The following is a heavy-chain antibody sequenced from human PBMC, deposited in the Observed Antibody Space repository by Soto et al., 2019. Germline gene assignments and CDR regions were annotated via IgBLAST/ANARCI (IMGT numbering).Heavy chain of an antibody. D-gene: IGHD6-19*01. CDR2: ISSSGATT. J-gene: IGHJ6*02. Sequence: GGSLRLSXATSGFSFSTYAMSWVRQAPGKGLQWISTISSSGATTYYSDSVKGRFTISRDTSRNTLYLQMNTLRVEDTAIYYCAKDMSAIAVAGTGYYYGMDVWGQGTTVTVSS. V-gene: IGHV3-23*01. CDR3: AKDMSAIAVAGTGYYYGMDV. CDR1: GFSFSTYA.